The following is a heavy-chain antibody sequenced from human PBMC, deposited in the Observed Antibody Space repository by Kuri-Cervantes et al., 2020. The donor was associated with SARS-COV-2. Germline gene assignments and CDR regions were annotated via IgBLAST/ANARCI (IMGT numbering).Heavy chain of an antibody. J-gene: IGHJ4*02. CDR2: ISWNSGSI. V-gene: IGHV3-9*01. CDR3: ARGYSRGGYSGYDRNFDY. D-gene: IGHD5-12*01. CDR1: GFTFDDYA. Sequence: LSLTCAASGFTFDDYAMHWVRQAPGKGLEWVSGISWNSGSIGYADSVKGRFTISRDNSKNTLYLQMNSLRAEDTAVYYCARGYSRGGYSGYDRNFDYWGQGTLVTVSS.